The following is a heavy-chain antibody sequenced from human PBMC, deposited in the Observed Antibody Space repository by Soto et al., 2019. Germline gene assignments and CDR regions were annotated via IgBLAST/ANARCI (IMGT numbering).Heavy chain of an antibody. CDR2: IYYSGST. Sequence: SETLSLTCTVSGGSISSSSYYWGWIRQPPGKGLEWIGSIYYSGSTYYNPSLKSRVTISVDTSKNQFSLKLSSVTAADTAVYYCARERALRVGIPPPWVRNGYYFDYWGQGTLVTVSS. J-gene: IGHJ4*02. CDR1: GGSISSSSYY. D-gene: IGHD2-21*01. CDR3: ARERALRVGIPPPWVRNGYYFDY. V-gene: IGHV4-39*02.